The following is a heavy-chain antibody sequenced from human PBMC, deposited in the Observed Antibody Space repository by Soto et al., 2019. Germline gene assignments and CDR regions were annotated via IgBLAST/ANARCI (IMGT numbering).Heavy chain of an antibody. D-gene: IGHD3-22*01. CDR2: IFHTGIT. V-gene: IGHV4-59*01. CDR1: GGPFSNDY. Sequence: KPSETLSLTCFISGGPFSNDYWTWIRQSPGKGLEWIGYIFHTGITDYNPSVKSRVTISIDKSRNLFSLNLTSVTAADTAVYYCARDRYFYDSRGYYRTLDSWGQGTLVTVSS. CDR3: ARDRYFYDSRGYYRTLDS. J-gene: IGHJ5*01.